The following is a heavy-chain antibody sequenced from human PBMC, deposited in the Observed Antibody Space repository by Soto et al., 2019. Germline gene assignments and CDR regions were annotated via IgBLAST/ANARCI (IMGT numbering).Heavy chain of an antibody. D-gene: IGHD6-19*01. V-gene: IGHV4-38-2*01. CDR2: IYHSGST. Sequence: ASETLSLTCAVSGYSISSGYYWGCIRQPPGKGLDWIGSIYHSGSTYYNPSLKSRVTISVDTSKNQFSLKLSSVTAADTAVYYCARVGTPSSIAVAGRFDYWGQGTLVTVSS. J-gene: IGHJ4*02. CDR1: GYSISSGYY. CDR3: ARVGTPSSIAVAGRFDY.